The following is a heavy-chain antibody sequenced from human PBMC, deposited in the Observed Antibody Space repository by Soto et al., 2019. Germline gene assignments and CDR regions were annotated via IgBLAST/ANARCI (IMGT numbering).Heavy chain of an antibody. D-gene: IGHD2-15*01. V-gene: IGHV3-30*18. J-gene: IGHJ6*02. CDR1: GFTFSSYG. CDR3: AKDSLSLVVVAAAPYYYYGMDV. CDR2: ISYDGSNK. Sequence: PGGSLRLSCAASGFTFSSYGMHWVRQAPGKGLEWVAVISYDGSNKYYADSVKGRFTISRDNSKNTLYLQMNSLRAGDTAVYYCAKDSLSLVVVAAAPYYYYGMDVWGQGTTVTVSS.